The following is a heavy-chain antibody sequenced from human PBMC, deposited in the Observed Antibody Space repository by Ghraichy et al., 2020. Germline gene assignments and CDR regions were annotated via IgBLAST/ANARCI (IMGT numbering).Heavy chain of an antibody. CDR2: IYYSGST. J-gene: IGHJ4*02. D-gene: IGHD1-1*01. CDR3: ARVSTGTIDY. V-gene: IGHV4-59*08. CDR1: GGSISSHY. Sequence: SETLSLTCTVSGGSISSHYWSWIRQPPGKGLEFIGYIYYSGSTTYNPSLRSRVTISVDTSKNQFSLKLTSVTAADTAVYSCARVSTGTIDYWGQGTLVTVSS.